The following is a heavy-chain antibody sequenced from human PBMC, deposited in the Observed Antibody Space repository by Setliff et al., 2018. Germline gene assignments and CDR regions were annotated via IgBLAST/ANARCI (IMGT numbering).Heavy chain of an antibody. CDR1: GYTFTNHA. Sequence: ASVKVSCKASGYTFTNHAMHWVRQAPGQRLEWMGWINAGNGNTKYSQKFQGRVTITRDTSASTAYMELSSLRSEDTAVYYCARETYIGDFWSGYYIQGKFDSWGQGTLVTVSS. CDR3: ARETYIGDFWSGYYIQGKFDS. J-gene: IGHJ5*01. V-gene: IGHV1-3*01. CDR2: INAGNGNT. D-gene: IGHD3-3*01.